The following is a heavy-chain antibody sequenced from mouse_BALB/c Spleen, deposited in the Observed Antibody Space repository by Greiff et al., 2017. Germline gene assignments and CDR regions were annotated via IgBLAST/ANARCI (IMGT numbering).Heavy chain of an antibody. Sequence: EVQLQQSGAELVKPGASVKLSCTASGFNIKDTYMHWVQQKPEQGLEWIGRIDPANGNTKYDPKLQGQATITADTSSNTDYLQLSSLTSEDTAVYCCARTGWGLNYWGQGTTLTVSS. J-gene: IGHJ2*01. CDR3: ARTGWGLNY. CDR2: IDPANGNT. D-gene: IGHD2-3*01. CDR1: GFNIKDTY. V-gene: IGHV14-3*02.